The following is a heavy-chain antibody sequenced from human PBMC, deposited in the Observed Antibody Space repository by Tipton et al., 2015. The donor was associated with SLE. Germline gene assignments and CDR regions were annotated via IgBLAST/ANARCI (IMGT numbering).Heavy chain of an antibody. CDR1: GGSISSYY. D-gene: IGHD2-15*01. CDR2: IYTSGST. CDR3: AGAWQGYCSGGTCYVLDY. Sequence: TLSLTCTVSGGSISSYYWSWIRQPPGKGLEWIGYIYTSGSTNSNPSLKSRVTISVDTSKNQFSLKLRSVTAADTAVYYCAGAWQGYCSGGTCYVLDYWGQGTLVTVSS. J-gene: IGHJ4*02. V-gene: IGHV4-4*08.